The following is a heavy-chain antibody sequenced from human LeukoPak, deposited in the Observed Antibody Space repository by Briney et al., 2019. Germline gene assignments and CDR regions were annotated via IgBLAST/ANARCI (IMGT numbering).Heavy chain of an antibody. CDR1: GYSFTTYS. CDR3: ARDYDSSGYYPTGY. CDR2: ISAYNGNT. V-gene: IGHV1-18*01. J-gene: IGHJ4*02. D-gene: IGHD3-22*01. Sequence: ASVKVSCKASGYSFTTYSISWVRQAPGQGLEWMGWISAYNGNTNYAQKFQGRVTMTTDTSTSTAYMELRSLRSDDTAVYYCARDYDSSGYYPTGYWGQGTLVTVSS.